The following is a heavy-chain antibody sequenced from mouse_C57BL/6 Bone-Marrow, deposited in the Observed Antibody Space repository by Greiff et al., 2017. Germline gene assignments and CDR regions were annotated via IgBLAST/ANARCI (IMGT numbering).Heavy chain of an antibody. CDR3: ARGGLGNYVFAY. V-gene: IGHV1-52*01. J-gene: IGHJ3*01. CDR1: GYTFTSYW. Sequence: QVQLQQPGAELVRPGSSVKLSCKASGYTFTSYWMHWVKQRPIQGLEWIGNIDPSDSETHYTQKFKDKATLTVDKSSSTAYLQLSSLTSEASAVYYCARGGLGNYVFAYWGQGTLVTVSA. CDR2: IDPSDSET. D-gene: IGHD2-1*01.